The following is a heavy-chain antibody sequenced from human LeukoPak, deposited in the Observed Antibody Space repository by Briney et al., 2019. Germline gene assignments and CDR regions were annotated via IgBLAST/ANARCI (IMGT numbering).Heavy chain of an antibody. CDR3: AREDGTATAYYFDY. D-gene: IGHD2-21*02. CDR1: GYTFTSYG. V-gene: IGHV1-69*13. J-gene: IGHJ4*02. Sequence: SVKVSCKASGYTFTSYGISWVRQAPGQGLEWMGGIIPIFGTANYAQKFQGRVTITADESTSTAYMELSSLRSEDTAVYYCAREDGTATAYYFDYWGQGTLVTVSS. CDR2: IIPIFGTA.